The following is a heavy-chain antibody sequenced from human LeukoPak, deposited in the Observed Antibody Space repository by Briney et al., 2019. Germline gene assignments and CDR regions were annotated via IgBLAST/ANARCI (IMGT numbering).Heavy chain of an antibody. D-gene: IGHD3-22*01. CDR1: GDSVSSNSAG. Sequence: SRTLSLTCAISGDSVSSNSAGWNWIRPSPSRGLEWLGRTYYRSKWYNDYAVSVKSRITINPDTSKSQFSLQLNSVTPEDTAVYYCAREYYYDSSGYIDAFDIWGQGTMVTVSS. J-gene: IGHJ3*02. V-gene: IGHV6-1*01. CDR3: AREYYYDSSGYIDAFDI. CDR2: TYYRSKWYN.